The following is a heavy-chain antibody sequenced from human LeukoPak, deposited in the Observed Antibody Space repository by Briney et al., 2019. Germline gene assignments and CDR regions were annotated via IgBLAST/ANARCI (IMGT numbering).Heavy chain of an antibody. V-gene: IGHV4-61*02. D-gene: IGHD6-13*01. CDR1: GGSISSGSYY. CDR2: IYTSGST. J-gene: IGHJ4*02. CDR3: ARNYSSSWYGYFDY. Sequence: PSETLSLTCTVSGGSISSGSYYWSWIRQPAGKGLEWIGRIYTSGSTNYNPSLKSRVTISVDTSKNQFSLKLSSVTAADTAVYYCARNYSSSWYGYFDYWGQGTLVTVSS.